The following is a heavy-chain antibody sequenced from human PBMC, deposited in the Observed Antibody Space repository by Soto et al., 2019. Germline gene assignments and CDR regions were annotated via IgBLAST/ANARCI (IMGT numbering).Heavy chain of an antibody. Sequence: QVQLVESVGGVVQPGRSLRLSCAASGFTFSSYGMHWVRQAPGKGLEWVAVIWYDGSNKYYADSVKGRFTISRDNSKNTLYLQMNSLRAEDTAVYYCARDLRTYYYDSSGYYLDYWGQGTLVTVSS. J-gene: IGHJ4*02. CDR1: GFTFSSYG. CDR2: IWYDGSNK. V-gene: IGHV3-33*01. CDR3: ARDLRTYYYDSSGYYLDY. D-gene: IGHD3-22*01.